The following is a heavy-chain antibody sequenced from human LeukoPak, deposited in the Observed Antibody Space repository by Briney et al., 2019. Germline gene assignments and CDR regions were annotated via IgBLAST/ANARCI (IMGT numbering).Heavy chain of an antibody. CDR3: ARDRRYFDWLLSTPYYYYGMDV. CDR2: INHSGST. Sequence: SETLSLTCAVYGGSFSGYYWSWIRQPPGKGLEWIGEINHSGSTNYNPSLKSRVTISVDTSKNQFSLKLSSVTAADTAVYYCARDRRYFDWLLSTPYYYYGMDVWGKGTTATVSS. CDR1: GGSFSGYY. J-gene: IGHJ6*04. V-gene: IGHV4-34*01. D-gene: IGHD3-9*01.